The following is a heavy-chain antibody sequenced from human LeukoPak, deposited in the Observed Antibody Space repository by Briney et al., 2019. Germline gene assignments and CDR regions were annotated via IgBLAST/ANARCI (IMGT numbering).Heavy chain of an antibody. CDR1: GGSISSYY. CDR2: IYSGGST. Sequence: SETLSLPCAVSGGSISSYYWSWIRHPPGKGLEWLGYIYSGGSTTYNPSLKSRVTMSLDTTKHRFFMKLTSVTATATAVSYCARVDRGGLFDFWGQGTLVTVSS. D-gene: IGHD3-10*01. V-gene: IGHV4-59*01. CDR3: ARVDRGGLFDF. J-gene: IGHJ4*02.